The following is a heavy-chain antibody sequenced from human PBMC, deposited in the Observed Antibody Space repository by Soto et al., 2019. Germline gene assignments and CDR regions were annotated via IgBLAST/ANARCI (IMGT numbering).Heavy chain of an antibody. CDR2: VYYGGNT. CDR3: ARDRRGSRYFYHL. D-gene: IGHD1-26*01. J-gene: IGHJ5*02. CDR1: GASISSGGYY. V-gene: IGHV4-31*03. Sequence: KPSETLSLTCTVSGASISSGGYYWTWIRQYPGKGLEWIGYVYYGGNTNFNPSLRSRVAMSVDRSKNQFSLELKSVTVADTAVYYCARDRRGSRYFYHLWGQGNLVTVSS.